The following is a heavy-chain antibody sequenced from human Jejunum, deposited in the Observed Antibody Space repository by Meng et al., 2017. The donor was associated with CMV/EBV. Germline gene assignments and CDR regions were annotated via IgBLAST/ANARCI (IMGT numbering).Heavy chain of an antibody. CDR2: ISTGGST. D-gene: IGHD3-9*01. CDR3: ARDILIGYIRHNYFDP. CDR1: GGSIVSDDF. Sequence: QAQLRDAGSGLVKPSQPLVLTCTVSGGSIVSDDFWSWSRQPAGKGLEWIGRISTGGSTSYNPSLKSRVALSLDTSKNQFSLRLSSVTAADTAIYYCARDILIGYIRHNYFDPWGQGTLVTVSS. J-gene: IGHJ5*02. V-gene: IGHV4-61*02.